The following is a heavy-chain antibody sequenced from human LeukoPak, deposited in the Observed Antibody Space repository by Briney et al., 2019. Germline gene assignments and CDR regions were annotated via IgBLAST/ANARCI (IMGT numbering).Heavy chain of an antibody. J-gene: IGHJ4*02. D-gene: IGHD1-7*01. Sequence: GGSLRLSCAASGFTFGSYWMTWMRQTPGKGLEWVANIKTDGSETYYLDSVKGRFTVSRDNAKNSLFLQMNSLRAEDTAIYYCARSENSLDYWGRGTLVTVSS. CDR2: IKTDGSET. CDR3: ARSENSLDY. CDR1: GFTFGSYW. V-gene: IGHV3-7*01.